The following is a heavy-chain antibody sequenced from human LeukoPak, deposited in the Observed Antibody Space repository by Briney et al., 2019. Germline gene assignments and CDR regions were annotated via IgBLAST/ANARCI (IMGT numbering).Heavy chain of an antibody. CDR2: ISSSSSTI. Sequence: PGGSLRLSCAASGFTFSSYAMSWVRQAPGKGLEWVSYISSSSSTIYYADSVKGRFTISRDNAKNSLYLQMNSLRDEDTAVYYCASGGYDYEDYWGQGTLVTVSS. D-gene: IGHD5-12*01. CDR1: GFTFSSYA. J-gene: IGHJ4*02. CDR3: ASGGYDYEDY. V-gene: IGHV3-48*02.